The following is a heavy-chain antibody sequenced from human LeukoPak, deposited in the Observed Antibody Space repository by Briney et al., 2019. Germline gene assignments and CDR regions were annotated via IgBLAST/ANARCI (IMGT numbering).Heavy chain of an antibody. V-gene: IGHV3-30*02. J-gene: IGHJ3*02. Sequence: GGSLRLSCAASGFTFSSYGMHWVRQAPGKGLEWVAFIRYDGSNKYYADSVKGRFTISRDNSKNTLYFQMNSLRAEDTAVYYCASETSGRLSDAFDIWGQGTMVTVSS. CDR1: GFTFSSYG. D-gene: IGHD6-19*01. CDR3: ASETSGRLSDAFDI. CDR2: IRYDGSNK.